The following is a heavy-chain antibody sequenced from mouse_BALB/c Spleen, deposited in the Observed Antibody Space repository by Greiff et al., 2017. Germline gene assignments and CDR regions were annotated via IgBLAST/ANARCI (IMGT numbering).Heavy chain of an antibody. J-gene: IGHJ3*01. CDR2: IWGDGST. Sequence: VKLMESGPGLVAPSQSLSITCTVSGFSLTGYGVNWVRQPPGKGLEWLGMIWGDGSTDYNSALKSRLSISKDNSKSQVFLKMNSLQTDDTARYYCASSPYYGNSWFAYWGQGTLVTVSA. CDR3: ASSPYYGNSWFAY. D-gene: IGHD2-10*01. V-gene: IGHV2-6-7*01. CDR1: GFSLTGYG.